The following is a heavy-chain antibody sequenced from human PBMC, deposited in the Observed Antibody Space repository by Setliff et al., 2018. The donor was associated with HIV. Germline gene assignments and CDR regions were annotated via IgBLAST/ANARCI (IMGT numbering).Heavy chain of an antibody. J-gene: IGHJ6*03. CDR2: IWYDGSKT. CDR3: AKDSEAVAVKYYYMDV. D-gene: IGHD6-19*01. CDR1: GFTFSNYG. V-gene: IGHV3-30*02. Sequence: GGSLRLSCATSGFTFSNYGMHWVRQAPGKGLEWVAFIWYDGSKTYYADSVQGRFTISRDTPSNTVYLQMNSLRAEDTALYYCAKDSEAVAVKYYYMDVWGRGTTVTVSS.